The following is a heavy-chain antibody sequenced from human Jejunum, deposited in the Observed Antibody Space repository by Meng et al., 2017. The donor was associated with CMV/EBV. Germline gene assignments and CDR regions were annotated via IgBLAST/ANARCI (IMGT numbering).Heavy chain of an antibody. Sequence: GGSLRLSCAASGFTLSSYGIPGVRQAPGEGLEWVTYADSVKGRFTISRDISKNTLFLQMNSLRAEDTAVYYCAKEGVGGHFDYWGQGTLVTVSS. V-gene: IGHV3-30*02. CDR3: AKEGVGGHFDY. J-gene: IGHJ4*02. CDR1: GFTLSSYG. D-gene: IGHD2-8*01.